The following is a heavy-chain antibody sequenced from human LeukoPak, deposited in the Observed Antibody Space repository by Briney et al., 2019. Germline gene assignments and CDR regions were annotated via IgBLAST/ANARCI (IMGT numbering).Heavy chain of an antibody. V-gene: IGHV3-23*01. J-gene: IGHJ5*02. CDR2: ISGSGGST. D-gene: IGHD4-17*01. CDR3: AKGIDYGDYEVFDP. CDR1: GFTFSDYY. Sequence: PGGSLRLSCAASGFTFSDYYMSWIRQAPGKGLEWVSAISGSGGSTYYADSVKGRFTISRDNSKNTLYLQMNSLRAEDTAVYYCAKGIDYGDYEVFDPWGQGTLVTVSS.